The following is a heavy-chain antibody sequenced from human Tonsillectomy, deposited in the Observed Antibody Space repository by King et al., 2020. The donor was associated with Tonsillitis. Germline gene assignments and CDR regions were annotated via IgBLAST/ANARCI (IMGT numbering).Heavy chain of an antibody. J-gene: IGHJ4*02. V-gene: IGHV4-39*07. CDR3: ASDRGAGYYDFWSGFFDY. CDR1: GGSISSSSYY. D-gene: IGHD3-3*01. CDR2: IYYSGST. Sequence: LQLQESGPGLVKPSETLSLTCTVSGGSISSSSYYWGWIRQPPGKGLEWIGSIYYSGSTYYNPSLKSRVTISVDTSKNQFSLKLSSVTAADTAVYYCASDRGAGYYDFWSGFFDYWGQGTLVTVSS.